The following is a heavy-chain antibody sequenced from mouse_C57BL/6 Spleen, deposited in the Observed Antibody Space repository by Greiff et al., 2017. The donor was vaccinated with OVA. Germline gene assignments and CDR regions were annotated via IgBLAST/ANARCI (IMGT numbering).Heavy chain of an antibody. CDR1: GYSFTGYY. CDR2: INPSTGGT. J-gene: IGHJ2*01. Sequence: EVQLVESGPELVKPGASVKISCKASGYSFTGYYMHWVKQSPEKSLEWIGEINPSTGGTTYNQKFKAKATLTVDKSSSTAYMQLKSLTSEDSAVYYCARDGGLHGDYWGQGTTLTVSS. V-gene: IGHV1-42*01. D-gene: IGHD2-3*01. CDR3: ARDGGLHGDY.